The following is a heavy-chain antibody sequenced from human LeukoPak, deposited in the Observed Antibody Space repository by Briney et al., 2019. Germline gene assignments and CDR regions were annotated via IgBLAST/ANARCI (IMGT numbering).Heavy chain of an antibody. D-gene: IGHD3-22*01. CDR2: MSSSRSYI. J-gene: IGHJ3*01. Sequence: GGSLRLSCAASGFNLNTYTMNWVRQAPGKGLEWVSSMSSSRSYIYYADSVRGRFSISRDNGKNSLYLQMNSLRAEDTAVYYCTRDGIHGPYYYDPNGYNVGGFDLWGQGTMVTVSS. CDR1: GFNLNTYT. CDR3: TRDGIHGPYYYDPNGYNVGGFDL. V-gene: IGHV3-21*01.